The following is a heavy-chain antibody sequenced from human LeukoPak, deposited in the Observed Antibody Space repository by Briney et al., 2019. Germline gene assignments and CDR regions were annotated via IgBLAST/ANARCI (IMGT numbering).Heavy chain of an antibody. V-gene: IGHV4-34*01. CDR1: GGSFSGYY. J-gene: IGHJ4*02. D-gene: IGHD5-18*01. CDR2: INHSGST. CDR3: AREYIYGYFPFDY. Sequence: SETLSLTCAVYGGSFSGYYWSWIRQPPGKGLEWIGEINHSGSTNYNPSLKSRVTISVDTSKNQFSLKLSSVTAADTAVYYCAREYIYGYFPFDYWGQGTLVTVSS.